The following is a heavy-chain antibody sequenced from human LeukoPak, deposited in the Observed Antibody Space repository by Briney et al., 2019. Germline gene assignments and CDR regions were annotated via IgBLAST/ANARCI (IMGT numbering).Heavy chain of an antibody. D-gene: IGHD3-3*01. Sequence: PGGPLRLSCAATGFTFSTYGMHWVRQAPGKGLEWVAFIQFDASNKDYADSVKGRFTISRDNSKNTLFLQMNSLRAEDTAFYYCAKESIFGDLDYWGQGSLVTVSS. J-gene: IGHJ4*02. CDR1: GFTFSTYG. V-gene: IGHV3-30*02. CDR2: IQFDASNK. CDR3: AKESIFGDLDY.